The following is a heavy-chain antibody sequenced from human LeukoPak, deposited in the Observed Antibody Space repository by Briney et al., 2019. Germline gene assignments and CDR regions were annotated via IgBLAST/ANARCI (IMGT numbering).Heavy chain of an antibody. CDR2: IYSNWIT. Sequence: SETLSLTCSVSGGSMFSYYWNWIRQPPGKGLEWIGYIYSNWITKYSPSLRSRGTISFATSRNQFSLRLTSVTAADTAIYYCARRAYYDSSGYHPTSGYFDLWGRGTPVTVSS. D-gene: IGHD3-22*01. V-gene: IGHV4-4*08. J-gene: IGHJ2*01. CDR3: ARRAYYDSSGYHPTSGYFDL. CDR1: GGSMFSYY.